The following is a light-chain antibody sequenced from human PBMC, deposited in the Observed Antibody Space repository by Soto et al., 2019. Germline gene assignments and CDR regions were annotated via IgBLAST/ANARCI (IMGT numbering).Light chain of an antibody. CDR2: DTT. J-gene: IGLJ1*01. Sequence: ALASQAPSLSVSPGGTFTLTCGSSTGAVTNGHYPYWFQQKPGQAPRTLIYDTTNRHSWTPARFSGSLLGGKAALTLSGAQTEDEAEYYCLLSYNGPYVFGTGTKVTV. V-gene: IGLV7-46*01. CDR1: TGAVTNGHY. CDR3: LLSYNGPYV.